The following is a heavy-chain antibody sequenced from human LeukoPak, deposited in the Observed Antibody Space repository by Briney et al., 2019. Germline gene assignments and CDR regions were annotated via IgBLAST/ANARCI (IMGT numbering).Heavy chain of an antibody. D-gene: IGHD5-24*01. CDR1: GGSISSYY. J-gene: IGHJ4*02. CDR3: ASSLRDGYNIADY. V-gene: IGHV4-59*08. CDR2: IDYSGST. Sequence: PSETLSLTCTVSGGSISSYYWSWIRQPPGKGLEWIGYIDYSGSTNYNPSLKSRVTISVDTSKNQFSLKLSSVTAADTAVYYCASSLRDGYNIADYWGQGTLVTVSS.